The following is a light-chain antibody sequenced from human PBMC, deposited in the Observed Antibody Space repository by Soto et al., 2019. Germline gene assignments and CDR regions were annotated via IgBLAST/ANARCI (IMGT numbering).Light chain of an antibody. J-gene: IGKJ1*01. CDR1: QSISSW. Sequence: DIQMTQSPSTLSASVGDRVTITCRASQSISSWLAWYQQKPGKAPKLLIYDVSSLESGVPSRFSGNGSGTEFTITISSLQPDDFATYYCQQYNSYSRTFGQGTKVEIK. CDR2: DVS. CDR3: QQYNSYSRT. V-gene: IGKV1-5*01.